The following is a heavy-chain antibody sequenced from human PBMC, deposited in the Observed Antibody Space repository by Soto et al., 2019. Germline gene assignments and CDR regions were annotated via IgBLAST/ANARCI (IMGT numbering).Heavy chain of an antibody. CDR2: INPSGGST. V-gene: IGHV1-46*03. J-gene: IGHJ4*02. CDR3: APVAAASTDWAFFDY. CDR1: GYTFTSYY. D-gene: IGHD6-13*01. Sequence: QVQLVQSGAEVKKPGASVKVSCKASGYTFTSYYMHWVRQAPGQGLEWMGIINPSGGSTSYAQKFQGRVTMTRDTSTSTVYMELSSLRSEDTAVYYCAPVAAASTDWAFFDYWGQGTLVTVSS.